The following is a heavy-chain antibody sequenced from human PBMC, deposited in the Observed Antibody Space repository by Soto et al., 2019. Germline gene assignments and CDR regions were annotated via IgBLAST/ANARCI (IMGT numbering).Heavy chain of an antibody. Sequence: GATLVNPTQTRTLTCTVSGFSLTTSGVGVGGIRQPPGKALEWLALSFWNDDERYSPSLNSRLTITKDTSKHQVFLTMTNMDPVDTATYYFLLIGYTYDPFGYCGRGPLVSV. J-gene: IGHJ4*02. CDR2: SFWNDDE. V-gene: IGHV2-5*01. CDR3: LLIGYTYDPFGY. CDR1: GFSLTTSGVG. D-gene: IGHD5-18*01.